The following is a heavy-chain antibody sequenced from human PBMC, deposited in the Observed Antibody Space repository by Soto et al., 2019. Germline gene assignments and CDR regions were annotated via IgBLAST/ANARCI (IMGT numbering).Heavy chain of an antibody. CDR1: GYSFTSHY. V-gene: IGHV1-8*02. CDR2: MNPNSGNT. D-gene: IGHD2-15*01. CDR3: TRTLTPNPAEYFQH. Sequence: GASVKVSCKAIGYSFTSHYMHWVRQAPGQGLEWMGWMNPNSGNTGFAQRFQGRVTMTKNTSISTAYMELSSPRSEDTAVYYCTRTLTPNPAEYFQHWGQGTLVTVSS. J-gene: IGHJ1*01.